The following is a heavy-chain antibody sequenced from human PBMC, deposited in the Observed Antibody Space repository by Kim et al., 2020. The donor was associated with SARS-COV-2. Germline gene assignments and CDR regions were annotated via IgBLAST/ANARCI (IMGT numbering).Heavy chain of an antibody. CDR3: ARDKYYDSSGYLDY. J-gene: IGHJ4*02. Sequence: ADALKVRFTTSRDDTKNALYLQMKSLRAEDTAVDYCARDKYYDSSGYLDYWGQGTLVTVSS. V-gene: IGHV3-30*01. D-gene: IGHD3-22*01.